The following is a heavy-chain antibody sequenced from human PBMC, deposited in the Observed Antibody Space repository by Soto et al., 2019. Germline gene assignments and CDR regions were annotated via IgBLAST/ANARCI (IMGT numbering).Heavy chain of an antibody. CDR1: GFPFSSYW. Sequence: GGSLRLSCAASGFPFSSYWMTWFRQPPGKGLEWVANIKPDGSETDYVDSVKGRFTISRDNARNSVYLQMNSLTAEDTAVFHCARGSYQFDYWGQGALVTVSS. D-gene: IGHD3-16*02. J-gene: IGHJ4*02. CDR3: ARGSYQFDY. CDR2: IKPDGSET. V-gene: IGHV3-7*01.